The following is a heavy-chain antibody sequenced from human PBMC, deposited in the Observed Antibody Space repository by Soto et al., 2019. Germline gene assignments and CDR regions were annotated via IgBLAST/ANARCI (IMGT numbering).Heavy chain of an antibody. CDR3: AHRLGGVTWIDGHLDY. CDR2: IYWDDDK. CDR1: ECQLVTRRVG. Sequence: SGPPVSNPTPSRRLRCSVAECQLVTRRVGVTCMGKPSGKGLEWLAVIYWDDDKRYSPSLRSRLTVSKDTSKNQVVHSMTNMVPVDTATYYCAHRLGGVTWIDGHLDYWGQRPLVTLPA. D-gene: IGHD3-16*01. J-gene: IGHJ4*02. V-gene: IGHV2-5*02.